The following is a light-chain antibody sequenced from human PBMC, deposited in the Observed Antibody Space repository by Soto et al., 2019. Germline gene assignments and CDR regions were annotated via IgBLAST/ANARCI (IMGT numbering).Light chain of an antibody. CDR3: GSYTSRSTHV. Sequence: QSALTQPASVSGSPGQSITISCTGTSSDVGGYNFVSWYQQHPGQVPKLMIFDVNRRPSGVSDRFSGAKSGNTAALTISGIQAEDEGDYYCGSYTSRSTHVFGSGTKVTVL. J-gene: IGLJ1*01. CDR1: SSDVGGYNF. CDR2: DVN. V-gene: IGLV2-14*03.